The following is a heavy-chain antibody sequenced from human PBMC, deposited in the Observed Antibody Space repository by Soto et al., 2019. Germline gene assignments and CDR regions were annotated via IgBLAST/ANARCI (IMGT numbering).Heavy chain of an antibody. Sequence: QVQLQESGPGLVKPSQTLSLTCTVSGGSISSGDYYWSWIRQPPGKGLEWIGYIYYSGSNYYNPSLKSRVTISADTSKNQFSLKMSSVTAADTAVYYCARGPGYGFWSGYSGMDVWGQGTTVTVSS. J-gene: IGHJ6*02. CDR3: ARGPGYGFWSGYSGMDV. D-gene: IGHD3-3*01. CDR2: IYYSGSN. V-gene: IGHV4-30-4*01. CDR1: GGSISSGDYY.